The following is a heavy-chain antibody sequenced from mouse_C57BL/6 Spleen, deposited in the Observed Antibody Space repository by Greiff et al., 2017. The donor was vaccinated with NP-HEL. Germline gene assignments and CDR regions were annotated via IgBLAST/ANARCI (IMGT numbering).Heavy chain of an antibody. CDR2: IDPEDGDT. J-gene: IGHJ2*01. D-gene: IGHD1-1*01. CDR3: TTPSGSSFHPY. CDR1: GFNIKDYY. V-gene: IGHV14-1*01. Sequence: VQLQQSGAELVRPGASVKLSCTASGFNIKDYYMHWVKQRPEQGLEWIGRIDPEDGDTEYAPKFQGKATMTADTSSNKAYLQLSSLTSEDTAVYYCTTPSGSSFHPYWGQGTTLTVSS.